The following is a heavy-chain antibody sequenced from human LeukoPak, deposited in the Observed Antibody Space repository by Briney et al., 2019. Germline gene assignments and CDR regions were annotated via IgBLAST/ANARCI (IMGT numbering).Heavy chain of an antibody. CDR3: AKDFLRGFLPTEEWTVSATGPDY. D-gene: IGHD6-19*01. CDR1: GFTFSSYA. CDR2: ISGSGGST. J-gene: IGHJ4*02. V-gene: IGHV3-23*01. Sequence: PGGSLRLSCAASGFTFSSYAMSWVRQAPGKGLEWVSAISGSGGSTYYADSVKGRFTISRDNSKNTLYLQMNSLRAEDTAVYYCAKDFLRGFLPTEEWTVSATGPDYWGQGTLVTVSS.